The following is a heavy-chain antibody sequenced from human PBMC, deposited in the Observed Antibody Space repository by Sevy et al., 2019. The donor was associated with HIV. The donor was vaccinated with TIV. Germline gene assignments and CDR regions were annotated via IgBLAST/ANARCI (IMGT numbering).Heavy chain of an antibody. CDR3: ARRPDLGSVIRAGVMDV. Sequence: GGSLRLSCAASGFTFSTYAMSWVRQTPGKGLQWVSVISDSGGSTYYADSVQGRFTISRDNSKDTMYLQVNSLRAEDTAVYSCARRPDLGSVIRAGVMDVWGQGTTVTVSS. V-gene: IGHV3-23*01. CDR2: ISDSGGST. CDR1: GFTFSTYA. D-gene: IGHD3-10*01. J-gene: IGHJ6*02.